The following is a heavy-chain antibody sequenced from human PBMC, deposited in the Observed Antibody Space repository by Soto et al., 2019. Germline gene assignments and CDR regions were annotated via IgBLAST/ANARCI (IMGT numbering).Heavy chain of an antibody. CDR3: ARTMNSFGPGMTIDY. CDR2: IYYSGTS. V-gene: IGHV4-39*01. J-gene: IGHJ4*02. Sequence: PSETLSLTCTVSVGSSSSSIYYWGWIRQPPGKGLEWIGTIYYSGTSYYNPSLKSRLTVSIDTSKNQFYLILTSVTAADTAVYYCARTMNSFGPGMTIDYWGQGTLVTVSS. D-gene: IGHD3-10*01. CDR1: VGSSSSSIYY.